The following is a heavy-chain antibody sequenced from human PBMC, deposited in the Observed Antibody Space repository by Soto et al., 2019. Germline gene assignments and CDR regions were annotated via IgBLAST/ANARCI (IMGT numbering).Heavy chain of an antibody. J-gene: IGHJ6*02. CDR1: GGAFSKSA. Sequence: QVQLVQSGAEVGKPGSSVRVSCKPSGGAFSKSAINWVRQAPGQGLAWMGGIIPIIGRTNYAPEFQGRLTMTADESRSETEKDLSSLTSGDTAMYFCATVEVSASGNFYFSHYYGMEVWGLGTSVTVSS. CDR3: ATVEVSASGNFYFSHYYGMEV. CDR2: IIPIIGRT. V-gene: IGHV1-69*01. D-gene: IGHD3-10*01.